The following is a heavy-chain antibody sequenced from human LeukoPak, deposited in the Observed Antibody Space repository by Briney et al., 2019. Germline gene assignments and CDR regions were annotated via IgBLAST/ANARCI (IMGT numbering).Heavy chain of an antibody. D-gene: IGHD3-9*01. Sequence: PGGSLRLSCAASGFTFSSYAMIWVRQAPGKRLEWVSAISGSDSTYYADSVKGRFTISRDNSKNTLYLQMNSLRAEHTPIYHCAKGVRFLDWWILEYWGQGSLVTVSS. CDR1: GFTFSSYA. CDR2: ISGSDST. V-gene: IGHV3-23*01. CDR3: AKGVRFLDWWILEY. J-gene: IGHJ4*02.